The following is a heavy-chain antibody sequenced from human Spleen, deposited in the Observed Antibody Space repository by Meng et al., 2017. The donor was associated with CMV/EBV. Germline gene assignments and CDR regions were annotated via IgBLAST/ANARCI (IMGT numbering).Heavy chain of an antibody. CDR2: IYYSGST. J-gene: IGHJ4*02. V-gene: IGHV4-39*07. Sequence: ESLKISCTVSGGSISSSSYYWGWIRQPPGKGLEWIGSIYYSGSTYYNPSLKSRVTKSVDTSKNQFSLKLSSVTAADTAVYYCARDLTSDYWGQGTLVTVSS. CDR1: GGSISSSSYY. D-gene: IGHD3-9*01. CDR3: ARDLTSDY.